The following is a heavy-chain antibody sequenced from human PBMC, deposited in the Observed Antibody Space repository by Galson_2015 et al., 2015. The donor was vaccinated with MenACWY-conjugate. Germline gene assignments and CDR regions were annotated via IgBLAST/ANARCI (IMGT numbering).Heavy chain of an antibody. V-gene: IGHV2-5*08. D-gene: IGHD2-21*01. J-gene: IGHJ1*01. CDR2: VNWDEIK. CDR1: GVSLDTGGVH. CDR3: VYRYSPTRYSFFDR. Sequence: PALVTPPPTLTLACTFGGVSLDTGGVHVNWFRQPPGKALEGLAVVNWDEIKRYRPSLKHRLTVTRDTSRNHAVLTLTNMDPVDTATFYFVYRYSPTRYSFFDRWGQGTLVSVSS.